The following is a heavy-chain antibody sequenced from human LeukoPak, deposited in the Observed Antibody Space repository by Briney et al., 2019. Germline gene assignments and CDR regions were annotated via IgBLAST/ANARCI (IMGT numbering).Heavy chain of an antibody. D-gene: IGHD3-10*01. CDR2: IYYSGNT. J-gene: IGHJ5*02. CDR1: GDSISSYY. CDR3: ARGSWTGSTWDRIWFDP. Sequence: SETLSLTCVVSGDSISSYYWSWIRQSPEQKLEWIGNIYYSGNTYYNPSLKSRVTISIDTSRNQFSLNLNSVTAADTAVYYCARGSWTGSTWDRIWFDPWGQGTLVTVPS. V-gene: IGHV4-59*01.